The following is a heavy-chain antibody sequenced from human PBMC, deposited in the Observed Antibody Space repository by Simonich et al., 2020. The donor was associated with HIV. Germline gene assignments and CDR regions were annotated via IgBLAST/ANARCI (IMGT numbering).Heavy chain of an antibody. D-gene: IGHD1-26*01. CDR2: INHSERT. CDR3: ARGGGTYYGGFYYMDV. V-gene: IGHV4-34*01. J-gene: IGHJ6*03. CDR1: GGSCSCYY. Sequence: QVQLQQWVAGLLKHSETLSLTCAVYGGSCSCYYWSWIRQPPGKGLEWIGAINHSERTNYNPSRKSRVTISEDTSKNKFSLKLSSVTAADTAVYYCARGGGTYYGGFYYMDVWGKGTTVTVSS.